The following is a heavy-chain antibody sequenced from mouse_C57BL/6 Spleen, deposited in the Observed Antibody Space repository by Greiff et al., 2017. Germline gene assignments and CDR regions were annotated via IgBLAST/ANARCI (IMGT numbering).Heavy chain of an antibody. V-gene: IGHV1-61*01. J-gene: IGHJ4*01. CDR2: IYPSDSET. D-gene: IGHD2-2*01. Sequence: QVQLQQSGAELVRPGSSVKLSCKASGYTFTSYWMDWVKQRPGQGLEWIGNIYPSDSETHYNQKFKDKATLTVDKSSSTAYMQLSSLTSEDTAVYYCARRRGYLYAMDYWGQGTSVTVSS. CDR3: ARRRGYLYAMDY. CDR1: GYTFTSYW.